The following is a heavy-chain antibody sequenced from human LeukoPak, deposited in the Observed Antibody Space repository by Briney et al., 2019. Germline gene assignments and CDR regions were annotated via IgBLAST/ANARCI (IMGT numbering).Heavy chain of an antibody. CDR3: ARGGEDIFTGYYYC. V-gene: IGHV3-48*03. Sequence: PGGSLRLSCTASGFTFSSYEMNWVRQAPGQGLEWVSYISSSGSTIYYADSVKGRFTISRDNAKNSRYLQMNSLRAEDTAVYYCARGGEDIFTGYYYCWGQGSLVTGPS. D-gene: IGHD3-9*01. CDR1: GFTFSSYE. CDR2: ISSSGSTI. J-gene: IGHJ4*02.